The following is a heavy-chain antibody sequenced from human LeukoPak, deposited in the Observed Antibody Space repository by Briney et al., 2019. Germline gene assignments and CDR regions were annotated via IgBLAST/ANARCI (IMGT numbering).Heavy chain of an antibody. Sequence: SETLSLTCAVYGGSFSGYYWSWIRQPPGKGLEWIGEINHSGSTNHNPSLKSRVTISVDTSKNQFSLKLSSVTAADTAVYYCARGRRGYSYGVNWFDPWGQGTLVTVSS. V-gene: IGHV4-34*01. J-gene: IGHJ5*02. CDR1: GGSFSGYY. D-gene: IGHD5-18*01. CDR2: INHSGST. CDR3: ARGRRGYSYGVNWFDP.